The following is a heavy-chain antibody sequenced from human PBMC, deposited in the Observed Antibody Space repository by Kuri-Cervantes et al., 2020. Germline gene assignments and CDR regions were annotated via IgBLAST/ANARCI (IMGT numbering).Heavy chain of an antibody. Sequence: GESLKIPCAAPGFTLNRYPMHRVRQAPGRGLEWVSSISSGNTYKYYADSVKCRFTISRDNAKNSLYLQMNSLRAEDTAVYYCARENTGWLQLNYHYYYMDVWGKGTTVTVSS. CDR3: ARENTGWLQLNYHYYYMDV. CDR2: ISSGNTYK. D-gene: IGHD5-24*01. V-gene: IGHV3-21*01. CDR1: GFTLNRYP. J-gene: IGHJ6*03.